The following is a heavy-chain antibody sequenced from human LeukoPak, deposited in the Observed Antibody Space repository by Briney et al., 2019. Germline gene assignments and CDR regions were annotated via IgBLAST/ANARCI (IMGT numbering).Heavy chain of an antibody. J-gene: IGHJ3*02. D-gene: IGHD3-3*01. Sequence: ASVKVSCKASGYTFTNYGVSWVRQAPGQGLEWMGWISAYNGYTNYAQKFQFRVTMTTDTSTSTAYMELRSLTSDDTAVYYCARGNLEWLLDIWGQGTMVTVSS. CDR2: ISAYNGYT. CDR3: ARGNLEWLLDI. CDR1: GYTFTNYG. V-gene: IGHV1-18*01.